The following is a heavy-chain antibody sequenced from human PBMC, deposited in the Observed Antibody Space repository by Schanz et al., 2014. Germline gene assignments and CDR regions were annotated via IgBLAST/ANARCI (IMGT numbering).Heavy chain of an antibody. CDR2: IWYDGSNK. J-gene: IGHJ2*01. CDR3: AKDAPYPFDL. V-gene: IGHV3-33*06. CDR1: GFTFSSYG. Sequence: VQLVESGGGVVRPGRSLRLSCAASGFTFSSYGMHWVRQSPGKGLEWVAVIWYDGSNKYYADSVKGRFTISRDNSKNTLYLQMNSLRAEDTAIYYCAKDAPYPFDLWGRGTLITVSS.